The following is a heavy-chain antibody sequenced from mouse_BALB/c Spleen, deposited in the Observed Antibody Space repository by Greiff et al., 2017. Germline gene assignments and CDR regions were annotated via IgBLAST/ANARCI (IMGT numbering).Heavy chain of an antibody. CDR1: GFTFSSFG. Sequence: EVQLVESGGGLVQPGGSRKLSCAASGFTFSSFGMHWVRQAPEKGLEWVAYISSGSSTIYYADTVKGRFTISRDNPKNTLFLQMTSLRSEDTAMYYCVLEAGFAYWGQGTLVTVSA. CDR2: ISSGSSTI. J-gene: IGHJ3*01. CDR3: VLEAGFAY. V-gene: IGHV5-17*02.